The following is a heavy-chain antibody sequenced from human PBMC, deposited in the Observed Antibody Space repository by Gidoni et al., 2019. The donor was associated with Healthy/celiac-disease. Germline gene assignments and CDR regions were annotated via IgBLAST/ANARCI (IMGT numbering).Heavy chain of an antibody. CDR3: ARGRYCSGGSCYRWYFDL. D-gene: IGHD2-15*01. CDR1: GGSFSGYY. V-gene: IGHV4-34*01. Sequence: QVQLQQWGAGLLKPSETLSLTCAVYGGSFSGYYWSWSRQPPGKGLEWIGEINHSGSTNYNPSLKSRVTISVDTSKNQFSLKLSSVTAADTAVYYCARGRYCSGGSCYRWYFDLWGRGTLVTVSS. J-gene: IGHJ2*01. CDR2: INHSGST.